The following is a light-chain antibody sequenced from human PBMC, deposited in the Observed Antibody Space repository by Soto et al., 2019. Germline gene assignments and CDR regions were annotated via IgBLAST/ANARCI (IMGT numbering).Light chain of an antibody. CDR3: QQRRNWQVT. CDR2: GAS. Sequence: EIVLTQSPGTLSLSPGERATLSCRASQSVSSSYLAWYQQKAGQAPRLLISGASKRATGIPDRFSGSGSGTDFTLTISSLEPEDFAVYYCQQRRNWQVTFGQGTRLEIK. V-gene: IGKV3D-20*02. CDR1: QSVSSSY. J-gene: IGKJ5*01.